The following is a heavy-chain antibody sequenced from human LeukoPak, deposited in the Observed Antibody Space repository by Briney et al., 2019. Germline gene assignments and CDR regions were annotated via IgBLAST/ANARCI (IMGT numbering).Heavy chain of an antibody. Sequence: SETLSLTCAVYGGSFSGYYWSWIRQPPGKGLEWIGEINRSGSTNYNPSLKSRVTISVDTSKNQFSLKLSSVTAADTAVYYCARGNGKFGMATIDYWGQGTLVTVSS. J-gene: IGHJ4*02. CDR1: GGSFSGYY. D-gene: IGHD5-24*01. CDR3: ARGNGKFGMATIDY. V-gene: IGHV4-34*01. CDR2: INRSGST.